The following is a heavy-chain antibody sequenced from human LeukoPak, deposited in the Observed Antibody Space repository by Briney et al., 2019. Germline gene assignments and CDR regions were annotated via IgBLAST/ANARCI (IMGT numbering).Heavy chain of an antibody. V-gene: IGHV1-8*02. J-gene: IGHJ4*02. CDR1: GYIFTSYD. Sequence: ASVKVSCKASGYIFTSYDINWVRQATGQGLEWMGWMNPNSGNTGYAQKLQGRVTMTTDTSTSTAYMELRSLRSDDTAVCYCARESGYSGYDYVVWGQGTLVTVSS. D-gene: IGHD5-12*01. CDR2: MNPNSGNT. CDR3: ARESGYSGYDYVV.